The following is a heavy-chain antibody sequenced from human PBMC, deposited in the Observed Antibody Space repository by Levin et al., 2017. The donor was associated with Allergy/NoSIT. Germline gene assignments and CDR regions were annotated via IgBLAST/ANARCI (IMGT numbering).Heavy chain of an antibody. V-gene: IGHV3-23*01. Sequence: GESLKISCAASGFTFSSYAMSWVRQAPGKGLEWVSAISGSGGSTYYADSVKGRFTISRDNSKNTLYLQMNSLRAEDTAVYYCAKDTLRYYAFDIWGQGTMVTVSS. CDR1: GFTFSSYA. CDR2: ISGSGGST. J-gene: IGHJ3*02. D-gene: IGHD3-9*01. CDR3: AKDTLRYYAFDI.